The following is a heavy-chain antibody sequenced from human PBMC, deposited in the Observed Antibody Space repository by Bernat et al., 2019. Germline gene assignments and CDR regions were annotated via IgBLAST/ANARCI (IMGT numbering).Heavy chain of an antibody. Sequence: EVQLVESGGGLVQPGGSLRLSCAASGFTFSTYVMHWVRQPPGKGLVWISRISHDARDTAYADSVKGRFTISRDNAKNTVHLQMDSLRAEDTALYYCVGDVDFKIDYWGQGTLVTVSS. CDR1: GFTFSTYV. J-gene: IGHJ4*02. CDR2: ISHDARDT. CDR3: VGDVDFKIDY. V-gene: IGHV3-74*01.